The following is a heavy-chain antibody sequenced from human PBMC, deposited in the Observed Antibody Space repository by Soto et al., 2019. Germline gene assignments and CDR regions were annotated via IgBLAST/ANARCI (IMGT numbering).Heavy chain of an antibody. V-gene: IGHV1-18*01. D-gene: IGHD2-15*01. Sequence: GASVQVSCKASGYTFTSYGISWVRQAPGQGLEWMGWISAYNGNTNYAQKLQGRVTMTTDTSTSTAYMELRSLRSDDTAVYYCARDCSGGSCYSYGPEYYFDYWGQGTLVTVSS. CDR1: GYTFTSYG. CDR3: ARDCSGGSCYSYGPEYYFDY. CDR2: ISAYNGNT. J-gene: IGHJ4*02.